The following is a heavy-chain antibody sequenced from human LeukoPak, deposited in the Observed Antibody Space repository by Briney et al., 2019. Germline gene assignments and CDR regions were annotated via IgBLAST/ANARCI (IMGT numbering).Heavy chain of an antibody. CDR2: IKQDGSEK. CDR1: GFTFSSYW. V-gene: IGHV3-7*03. J-gene: IGHJ4*02. CDR3: AREKGVLLWFGELPHFDY. Sequence: GGSLRLFCAASGFTFSSYWMSWVRQAPGKGLEWVANIKQDGSEKYYVDSVKGRFTISRDNAKNSLYLQMNSLRAEDTAVYYCAREKGVLLWFGELPHFDYWGQGTLVTVSS. D-gene: IGHD3-10*01.